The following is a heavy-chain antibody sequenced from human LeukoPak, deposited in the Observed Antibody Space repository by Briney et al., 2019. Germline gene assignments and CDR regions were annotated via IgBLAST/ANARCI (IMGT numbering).Heavy chain of an antibody. CDR3: ARERLGDPYGMDV. D-gene: IGHD4-17*01. CDR1: GFTFRNHA. J-gene: IGHJ6*02. V-gene: IGHV3-30*04. Sequence: PGGSLRLSCAASGFTFRNHAMNWVRQAPGKGQEWVAVISYDGSNKYYADSVKGRFTISRDNSKNTLYLQMNSLRAEDTAVYYCARERLGDPYGMDVWGQGTTVTVSS. CDR2: ISYDGSNK.